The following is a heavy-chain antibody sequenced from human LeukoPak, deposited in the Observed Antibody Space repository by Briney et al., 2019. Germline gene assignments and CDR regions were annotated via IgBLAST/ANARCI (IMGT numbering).Heavy chain of an antibody. J-gene: IGHJ3*01. D-gene: IGHD3-10*01. CDR1: GFTFSDYY. V-gene: IGHV3-11*01. CDR3: ARETFGEKAFDF. Sequence: SGGSLRLSCAASGFTFSDYYMSWLRQAPGKGLEWLSYISSSGSDIYYADSVKGRFTISRDDATNSLFLQMNSLRAEDTAVYYCARETFGEKAFDFWGQGTMVTVSS. CDR2: ISSSGSDI.